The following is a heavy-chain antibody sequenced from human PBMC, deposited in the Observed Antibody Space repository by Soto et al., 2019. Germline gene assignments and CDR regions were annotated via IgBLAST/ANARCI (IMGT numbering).Heavy chain of an antibody. Sequence: EVQLVESGGDLVQPGGSLRLSCAASGFTFSTYNMNWVRQATGKGLEWVAYITSSGTATYYADSVKGRFTISRDNAWNSLYLQMNSLRVDDTAVYYCARGRDYWSGYLGGLDVWGQGTLVTVFS. D-gene: IGHD3-3*01. CDR2: ITSSGTAT. J-gene: IGHJ4*02. V-gene: IGHV3-48*01. CDR1: GFTFSTYN. CDR3: ARGRDYWSGYLGGLDV.